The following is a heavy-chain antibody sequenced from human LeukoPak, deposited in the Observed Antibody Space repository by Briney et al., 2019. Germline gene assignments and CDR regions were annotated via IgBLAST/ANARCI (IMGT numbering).Heavy chain of an antibody. CDR1: GLTVSSNF. CDR3: AKDTIGYYGSGSYDVYY. J-gene: IGHJ4*02. D-gene: IGHD3-10*01. Sequence: GGSLRLSCAATGLTVSSNFMSWVRQAPGKGLEWVSVIYGGGSTYYADSVKGRFTISRDNSKNTLYLQMNSLRAEDTAVYYCAKDTIGYYGSGSYDVYYWGQGTLVTVSS. V-gene: IGHV3-53*01. CDR2: IYGGGST.